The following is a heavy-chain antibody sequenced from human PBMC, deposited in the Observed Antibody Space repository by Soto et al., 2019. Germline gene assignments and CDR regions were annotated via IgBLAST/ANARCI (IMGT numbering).Heavy chain of an antibody. CDR3: ARGNVVAIDY. V-gene: IGHV4-30-4*01. CDR2: IYYSGNT. Sequence: SETLSLTCTVSGDSISSGDYYWSWIRQPPGKGLEWIGCIYYSGNTYYNPSLKRRFSISVDTSKNQFSLKLSSVTAADTAVYYCARGNVVAIDYWGQGTLVTVSS. J-gene: IGHJ4*02. D-gene: IGHD2-21*01. CDR1: GDSISSGDYY.